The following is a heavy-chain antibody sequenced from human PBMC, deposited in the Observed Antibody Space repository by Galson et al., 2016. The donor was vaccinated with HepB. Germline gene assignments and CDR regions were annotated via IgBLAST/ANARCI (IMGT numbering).Heavy chain of an antibody. CDR1: GYTFSGYY. D-gene: IGHD6-6*01. V-gene: IGHV1-2*02. J-gene: IGHJ4*02. CDR2: INPNRGVT. Sequence: SVKVSCKASGYTFSGYYMHWVRQAPGQGLEWMGWINPNRGVTNYAQKFQGRVTVTRDTSISTAYMELSRLRSDDTAVYYCARLLDKSSSPYFDYWGQGTLVTVSS. CDR3: ARLLDKSSSPYFDY.